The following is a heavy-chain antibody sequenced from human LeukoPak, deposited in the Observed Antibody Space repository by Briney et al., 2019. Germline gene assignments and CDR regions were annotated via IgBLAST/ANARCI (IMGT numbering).Heavy chain of an antibody. D-gene: IGHD2-2*01. CDR1: GFTFSSSA. Sequence: GGSLRLSCATSGFTFSSSAMSWVRQAPGKGLEWFSVLYNDGSTFYTDSVRGRFTISRDNSKNTLFLQMNSLRAEDTAVYYCAMDTHSGTVPGDFHSWGQGTLVTVSS. CDR3: AMDTHSGTVPGDFHS. J-gene: IGHJ5*02. V-gene: IGHV3-66*01. CDR2: LYNDGST.